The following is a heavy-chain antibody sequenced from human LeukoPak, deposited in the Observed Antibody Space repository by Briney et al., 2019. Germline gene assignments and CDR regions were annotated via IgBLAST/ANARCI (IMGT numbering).Heavy chain of an antibody. Sequence: GASVKVSCKASVYTFTSYGISWVRQAPGQGLEWMGWISAYNGNTNYAQKLQGRVTMTTDTSTSTAYMELRSLRSDDTAVYYCASPLEGLRLGELSHWVQGTLVTVSS. CDR3: ASPLEGLRLGELSH. J-gene: IGHJ4*02. CDR1: VYTFTSYG. V-gene: IGHV1-18*01. D-gene: IGHD3-16*02. CDR2: ISAYNGNT.